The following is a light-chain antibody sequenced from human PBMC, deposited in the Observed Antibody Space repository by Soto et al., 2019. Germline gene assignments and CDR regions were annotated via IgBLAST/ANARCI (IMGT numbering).Light chain of an antibody. CDR2: EVT. V-gene: IGLV2-14*01. J-gene: IGLJ1*01. Sequence: QSVLTQPAPVSGSPGQSITISCTGTSGDIGSYNRVSWYQQHPGKAPKLIIYEVTDRPSGVSNRFSGSKSGNTASLTISGLQAEDEAEYYCSSYTNFNTRACVFGTGTKVTVL. CDR3: SSYTNFNTRACV. CDR1: SGDIGSYNR.